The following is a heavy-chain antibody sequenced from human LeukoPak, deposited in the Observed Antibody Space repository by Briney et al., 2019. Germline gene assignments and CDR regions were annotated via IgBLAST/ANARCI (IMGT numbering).Heavy chain of an antibody. CDR3: AKDDYGDFPWYFIS. V-gene: IGHV3-30*18. D-gene: IGHD4-17*01. CDR1: GFTLSNYA. J-gene: IGHJ5*02. CDR2: ISNDGITE. Sequence: GGSLRLSCAVSGFTLSNYAMHWVRQAPGKGLEWVAFISNDGITEYYADSMKGRFTISRDNSKNTVYLQMNSLRPEDTALYYCAKDDYGDFPWYFISWGQGTLVTVSS.